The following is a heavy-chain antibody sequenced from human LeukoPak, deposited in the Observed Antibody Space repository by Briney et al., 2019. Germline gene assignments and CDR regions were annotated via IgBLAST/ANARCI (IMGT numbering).Heavy chain of an antibody. CDR3: ASLVSGRIDFDY. Sequence: SETLSLTCAVYGGSFSGYYWSWIRQPPGKGLEWIGEINHSGSTNYNPSLKSRVTISVDTSKNQFSLKLSSVTAADTAVYYCASLVSGRIDFDYWGQGTLVTVSS. CDR2: INHSGST. D-gene: IGHD2-15*01. CDR1: GGSFSGYY. V-gene: IGHV4-34*01. J-gene: IGHJ4*02.